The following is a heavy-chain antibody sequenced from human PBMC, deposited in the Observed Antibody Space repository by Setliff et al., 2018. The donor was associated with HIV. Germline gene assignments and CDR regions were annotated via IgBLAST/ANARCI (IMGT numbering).Heavy chain of an antibody. CDR1: SSILTQFS. CDR3: ARGDIIAVPAAIDMDV. Sequence: ASVKVSCKVSSSILTQFSMHWVRQAPGQGLEWMGWINPNSGGTNYAQKFQGRVTMTRDTSISTAYMELSRLRSDDTAVYYCARGDIIAVPAAIDMDVWGKGTTVTVSS. CDR2: INPNSGGT. D-gene: IGHD2-2*01. J-gene: IGHJ6*03. V-gene: IGHV1-2*02.